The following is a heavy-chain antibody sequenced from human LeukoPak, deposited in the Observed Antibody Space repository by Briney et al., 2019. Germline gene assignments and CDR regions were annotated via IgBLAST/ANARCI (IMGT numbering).Heavy chain of an antibody. CDR3: AKDIVVVPAARRDFGY. CDR2: ISGSGGST. D-gene: IGHD2-2*01. J-gene: IGHJ4*02. V-gene: IGHV3-23*01. Sequence: GGPLRLSCAASGFTFSSYAMSWVRQAPGKGLEWVSTISGSGGSTYYADSVKGRFTISRDNSKNTLYLQMNSLRAEDTAVYYCAKDIVVVPAARRDFGYWGQGTLVTVSS. CDR1: GFTFSSYA.